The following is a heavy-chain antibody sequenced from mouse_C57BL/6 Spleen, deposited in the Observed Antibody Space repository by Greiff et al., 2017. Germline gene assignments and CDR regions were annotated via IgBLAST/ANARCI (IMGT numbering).Heavy chain of an antibody. CDR2: IYPRSGNT. CDR3: ARGEGDGDYGALVMDY. D-gene: IGHD2-13*01. J-gene: IGHJ4*01. Sequence: QVQLQQSGAELARPGASVKLSCKASGYTFTSYGISWVKQRTGQGLEWIGEIYPRSGNTYYNEKFKGKATLTADKSSSTAYMELRSLTSEDSAVYFCARGEGDGDYGALVMDYWGQGTSVTVSS. CDR1: GYTFTSYG. V-gene: IGHV1-81*01.